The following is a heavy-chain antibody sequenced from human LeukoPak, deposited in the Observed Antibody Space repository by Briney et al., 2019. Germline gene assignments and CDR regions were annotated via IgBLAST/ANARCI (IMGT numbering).Heavy chain of an antibody. CDR3: ARDGPTARWLVPHRGAFDI. V-gene: IGHV3-23*01. CDR2: ISGSGGST. D-gene: IGHD6-19*01. J-gene: IGHJ3*02. CDR1: GFTFSSYA. Sequence: GGSLRLSCAASGFTFSSYAMSWVRQAPGKGLEWVSAISGSGGSTYYADSVKGRFTISRDNSKNTLYLQMSSLRSEDTAVYYCARDGPTARWLVPHRGAFDIWGQGTMVTVSS.